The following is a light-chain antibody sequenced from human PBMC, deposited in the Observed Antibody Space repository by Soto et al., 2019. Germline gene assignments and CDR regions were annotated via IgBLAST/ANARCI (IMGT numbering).Light chain of an antibody. J-gene: IGLJ1*01. CDR2: ENN. CDR3: GTWDSSLSAGV. CDR1: SSNIGNNY. V-gene: IGLV1-51*02. Sequence: QSVLPQPPSVSAAPGQKVTISCSGSSSNIGNNYVSWYQQLPGTAPKLLIYENNKRPSGIPDRFSGSKSGTSATLGITGHQTGDEADYYCGTWDSSLSAGVFGTGTKVTVL.